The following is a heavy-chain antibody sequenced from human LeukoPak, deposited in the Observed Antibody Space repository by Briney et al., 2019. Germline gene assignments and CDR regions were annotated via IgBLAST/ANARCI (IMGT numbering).Heavy chain of an antibody. J-gene: IGHJ4*02. Sequence: GSLRLSCAASGFTFRSYWMSWVRQARGKGLEWVSYISSSSSTIYYADSVKGRFTISRDNAKNSLYLQMNSLRAEDTAVYYCARDQTDYDILTGYYYFDYWGQGTLVTVSS. CDR2: ISSSSSTI. V-gene: IGHV3-48*01. D-gene: IGHD3-9*01. CDR3: ARDQTDYDILTGYYYFDY. CDR1: GFTFRSYW.